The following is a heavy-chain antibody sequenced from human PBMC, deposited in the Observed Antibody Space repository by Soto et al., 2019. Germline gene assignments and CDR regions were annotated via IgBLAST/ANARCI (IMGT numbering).Heavy chain of an antibody. V-gene: IGHV4-34*01. CDR1: GGSFSGYY. J-gene: IGHJ6*02. D-gene: IGHD3-10*01. CDR3: ARGQGSPNYYYYYGMDV. Sequence: SETLSLTCAVYGGSFSGYYWSWIRQPPGKGLEWIGEINHSGSTNYNPSLKSRVTISVDTSKNQFSLKLSSVTAADTAVYYCARGQGSPNYYYYYGMDVWGQGTTVTVSS. CDR2: INHSGST.